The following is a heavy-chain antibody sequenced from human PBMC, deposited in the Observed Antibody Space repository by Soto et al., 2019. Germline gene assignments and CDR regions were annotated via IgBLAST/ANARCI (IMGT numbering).Heavy chain of an antibody. V-gene: IGHV4-59*08. CDR3: ERLYCSSTRWSAHFDY. D-gene: IGHD2-2*01. J-gene: IGHJ4*02. CDR1: GGSISGYY. CDR2: IYYSGST. Sequence: QVQLQESGPRLVKPSDTLSLTCTVSGGSISGYYWSWLRQPPGKGLEWIGYIYYSGSTNYNPSLKSRGTRSVDTSNTQFCLELCSVTAANTAVYYCERLYCSSTRWSAHFDYWGQGSLVTVSS.